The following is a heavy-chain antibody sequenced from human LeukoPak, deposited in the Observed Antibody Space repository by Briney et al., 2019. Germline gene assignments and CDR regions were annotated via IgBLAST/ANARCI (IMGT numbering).Heavy chain of an antibody. Sequence: GASVKVSCKASGYTFTGYYMHWVRQAPGQGLEWMGWINPNSGGTNYAQKFQGRVTMTRDTSISTAYMELSRLRSDDTAVYYCARDLTYDSSGYYYGLDYWGQGTLVTVSS. D-gene: IGHD3-22*01. CDR3: ARDLTYDSSGYYYGLDY. CDR1: GYTFTGYY. V-gene: IGHV1-2*02. J-gene: IGHJ4*02. CDR2: INPNSGGT.